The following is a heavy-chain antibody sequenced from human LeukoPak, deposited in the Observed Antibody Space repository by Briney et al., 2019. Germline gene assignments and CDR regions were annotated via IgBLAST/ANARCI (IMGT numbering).Heavy chain of an antibody. Sequence: ASVKVSCKASGNSISNYAVSWVRQAPGQGLEWMGIINPSGGSTSYAQKFQGRVTMTRDTSTSTVYMELSSLRSEDTAVYYCARGPLWVVAATRGQDFDYWGQGTLVTVSS. CDR1: GNSISNYA. J-gene: IGHJ4*02. CDR2: INPSGGST. D-gene: IGHD2-15*01. CDR3: ARGPLWVVAATRGQDFDY. V-gene: IGHV1-46*01.